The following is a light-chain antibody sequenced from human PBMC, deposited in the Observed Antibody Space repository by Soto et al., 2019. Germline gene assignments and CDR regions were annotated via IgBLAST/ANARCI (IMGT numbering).Light chain of an antibody. CDR2: EVN. CDR3: CSHAAGGTYV. CDR1: SSDVRNYNL. V-gene: IGLV2-23*02. J-gene: IGLJ1*01. Sequence: QSALTQPASVSGSPGQSITISCTGTSSDVRNYNLVSWYQQYPGKAPKLLIYEVNKRPSGVSNRFSGSRSGNTAYLTISGLQAEDEADYHCCSHAAGGTYVFGPGTKLTVL.